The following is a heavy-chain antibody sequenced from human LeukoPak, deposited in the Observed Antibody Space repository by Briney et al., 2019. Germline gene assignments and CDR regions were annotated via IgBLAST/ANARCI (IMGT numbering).Heavy chain of an antibody. CDR2: INPNSGGT. D-gene: IGHD5-24*01. J-gene: IGHJ6*02. V-gene: IGHV1-2*02. Sequence: ASVKVSCKASGYTFTGYYMHWVRQAPGQGLEWMGWINPNSGGTNYAQKFQGRVTMTRDTSISTAYMELSRLRSDDTAVYHCARDGTLGDGYNYYGMDVWGQGTTVTVSS. CDR3: ARDGTLGDGYNYYGMDV. CDR1: GYTFTGYY.